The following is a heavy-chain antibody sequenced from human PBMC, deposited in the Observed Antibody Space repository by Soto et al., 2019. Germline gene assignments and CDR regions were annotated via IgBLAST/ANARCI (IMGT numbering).Heavy chain of an antibody. V-gene: IGHV2-26*01. CDR3: ARIPYYDFWSGYYPPWFDP. CDR1: GFSLSNARMG. D-gene: IGHD3-3*01. CDR2: IFSNDEK. Sequence: SGPTLVNPTETLTLTCTVSGFSLSNARMGVSWIRQPPGKALEWLAHIFSNDEKSYSTSLKSRLTISKDTSKSQVVLTMTNMDPVDTATYYCARIPYYDFWSGYYPPWFDPWGQGTLVTVS. J-gene: IGHJ5*02.